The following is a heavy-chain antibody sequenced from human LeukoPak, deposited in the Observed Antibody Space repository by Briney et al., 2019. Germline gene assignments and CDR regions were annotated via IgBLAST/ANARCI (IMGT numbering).Heavy chain of an antibody. J-gene: IGHJ4*02. CDR3: TRDPQRYGAGSYYNPSFDF. CDR2: INPNTGVT. CDR1: GYSFTDYY. D-gene: IGHD3-10*01. V-gene: IGHV1-2*02. Sequence: ASVRVSCKTSGYSFTDYYLHWVRQAPGQGLEWMGWINPNTGVTHSPQSFQGRVTMTRDTSISTAYIDVSRLTSDDTAIYYCTRDPQRYGAGSYYNPSFDFWGQGTLVTVSS.